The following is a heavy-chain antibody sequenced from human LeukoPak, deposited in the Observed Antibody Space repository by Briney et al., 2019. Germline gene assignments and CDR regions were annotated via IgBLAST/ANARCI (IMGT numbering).Heavy chain of an antibody. CDR3: ARRPGSGSRHFDY. V-gene: IGHV4-39*01. Sequence: PSETLSLTCTVSGVSISTSSYYWSWIRQPPGKRPEWIGTIYYTGSTYYNPSLKRRVTISVDASKNQFSLILSSVTAADTAVYYCARRPGSGSRHFDYWGQGTLVTVSS. J-gene: IGHJ4*02. D-gene: IGHD3-10*01. CDR2: IYYTGST. CDR1: GVSISTSSYY.